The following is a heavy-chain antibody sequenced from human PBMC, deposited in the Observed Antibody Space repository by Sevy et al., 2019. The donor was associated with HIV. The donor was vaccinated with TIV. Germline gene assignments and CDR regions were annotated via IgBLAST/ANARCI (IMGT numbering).Heavy chain of an antibody. Sequence: ASVKVSCKVSGYTRTELSMHWVRQAPGKGLEWMGGFDPEDGETIYAQKFQGRVTMTEDTSTDTAYMELSSLRSEDTAVYYCATDHVLLWFGEFRYWGQRTLVTVSS. D-gene: IGHD3-10*01. J-gene: IGHJ4*02. CDR3: ATDHVLLWFGEFRY. CDR1: GYTRTELS. CDR2: FDPEDGET. V-gene: IGHV1-24*01.